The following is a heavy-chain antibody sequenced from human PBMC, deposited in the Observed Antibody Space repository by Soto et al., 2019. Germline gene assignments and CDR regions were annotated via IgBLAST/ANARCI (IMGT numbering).Heavy chain of an antibody. Sequence: QVHLQQWGAGPLRPLETLSLTCGVSGGSFSGYYWAWIRQSPGKGLEWIGEINDRGSINYNPSLKRRVSISVDTSKNHYSLNLRSVTAADTAVYYCARESHDILTGPPWVWYFDLWGRGTLVTVSS. D-gene: IGHD3-9*01. J-gene: IGHJ2*01. CDR2: INDRGSI. V-gene: IGHV4-34*01. CDR3: ARESHDILTGPPWVWYFDL. CDR1: GGSFSGYY.